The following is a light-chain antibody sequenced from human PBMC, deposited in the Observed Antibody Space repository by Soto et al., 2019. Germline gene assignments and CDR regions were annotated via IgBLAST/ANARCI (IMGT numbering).Light chain of an antibody. CDR1: QSVSRN. J-gene: IGKJ1*01. V-gene: IGKV3-15*01. CDR2: DAS. Sequence: EIVMTQSPATLSVSPGERATLSCRASQSVSRNVAWYQQKPGQAPRLLIHDASTRATGISDRFSGSGSGTEFTLTISSLQSEDFAVYYCQQYKNWLWTFGQGTKVEIK. CDR3: QQYKNWLWT.